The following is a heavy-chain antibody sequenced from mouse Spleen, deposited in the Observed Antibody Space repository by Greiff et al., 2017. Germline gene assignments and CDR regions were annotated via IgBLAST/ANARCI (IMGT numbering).Heavy chain of an antibody. J-gene: IGHJ2*01. D-gene: IGHD3-3*01. CDR2: IDPENGDT. CDR3: TKGAEVDY. Sequence: VQLQQSGAELVRPGASVKLSCTASGFNIKDDYMHWVKQRPEQGLEWIGWIDPENGDTEYASKFQGKATITADTSSNTAYLQLSSLTSEDTAVYYCTKGAEVDYWGQGTTLTVSS. V-gene: IGHV14-4*01. CDR1: GFNIKDDY.